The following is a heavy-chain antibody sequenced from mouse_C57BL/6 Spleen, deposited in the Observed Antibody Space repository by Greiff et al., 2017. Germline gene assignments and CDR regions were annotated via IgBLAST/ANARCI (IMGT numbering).Heavy chain of an antibody. CDR2: INPNNGGT. D-gene: IGHD2-1*01. J-gene: IGHJ4*01. V-gene: IGHV1-18*01. Sequence: VQLKQSGPELVKPGASVKIPCKASGYTFTDYNMDWVKQSHGKSLEWIGDINPNNGGTIYNQKFKGKATLTVDKSSSTAYIELRGLTSEDTAVYDCARGRGLWYIYAMDYWGQGTSVTVSS. CDR3: ARGRGLWYIYAMDY. CDR1: GYTFTDYN.